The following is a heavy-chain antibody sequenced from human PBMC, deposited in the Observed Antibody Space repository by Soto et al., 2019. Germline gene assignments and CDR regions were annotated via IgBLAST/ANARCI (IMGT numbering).Heavy chain of an antibody. J-gene: IGHJ6*02. CDR1: GASISSSNW. CDR3: ATFPHGMDV. V-gene: IGHV4-4*02. Sequence: SETLSLTCAVSGASISSSNWWSWVRQPPGKGLEWIGEIYESGTTNYNPSLSSRVTISVDTSKNQFSLKLSSVTAADTAVYYCATFPHGMDVWGQGTTVTVSS. CDR2: IYESGTT.